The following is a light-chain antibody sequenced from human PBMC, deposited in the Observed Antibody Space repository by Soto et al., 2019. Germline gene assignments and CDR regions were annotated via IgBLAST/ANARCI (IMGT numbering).Light chain of an antibody. J-gene: IGLJ3*02. V-gene: IGLV1-40*01. Sequence: QSVVTQPPSVSGVPGQRVTISCTGISPNIGTHYFVHWYRQLPGTAPQLLIYGDTNRPSGVPDRFSASKSGTSASLAITGLRAEDEGDYFCQSYDSSVGHWVFGGGTKLTVL. CDR1: SPNIGTHYF. CDR3: QSYDSSVGHWV. CDR2: GDT.